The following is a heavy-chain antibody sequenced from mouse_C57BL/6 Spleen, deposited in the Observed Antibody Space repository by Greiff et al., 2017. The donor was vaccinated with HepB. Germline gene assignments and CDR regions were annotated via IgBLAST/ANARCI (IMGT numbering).Heavy chain of an antibody. CDR2: IHPNSGST. CDR3: AFIYYGYDGFDY. D-gene: IGHD2-2*01. CDR1: GYTFTSYW. J-gene: IGHJ2*01. V-gene: IGHV1-64*01. Sequence: QVQLQQPGAELVKPGASVKLSCKASGYTFTSYWMHWVKQRPGQGLEWIGMIHPNSGSTNYNEKFKSKATLTVDKSSSTAYMQLSSLTSEDSAVYYGAFIYYGYDGFDYWGQGTTLTVSS.